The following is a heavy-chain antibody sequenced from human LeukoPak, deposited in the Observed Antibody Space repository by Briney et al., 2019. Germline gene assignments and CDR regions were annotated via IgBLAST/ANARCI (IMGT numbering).Heavy chain of an antibody. Sequence: SETLSLTCTVSGGSISSSSYYWSWIRQPAGKGLEWIGRIYTSGSTNYNPSLKSRVTMSVDTSKNQFSLKLSSVTAADTAVYYCARSSGWYGNYYYYMDVWGKGTTVTISS. J-gene: IGHJ6*03. CDR1: GGSISSSSYY. V-gene: IGHV4-61*02. CDR3: ARSSGWYGNYYYYMDV. CDR2: IYTSGST. D-gene: IGHD6-19*01.